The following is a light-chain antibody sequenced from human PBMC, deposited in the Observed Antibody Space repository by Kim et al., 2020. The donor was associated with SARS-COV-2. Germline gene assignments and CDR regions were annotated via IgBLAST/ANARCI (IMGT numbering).Light chain of an antibody. CDR2: DAS. V-gene: IGKV1-27*01. J-gene: IGKJ1*01. CDR3: QKYDSAPWT. CDR1: QDMSNY. Sequence: DIQMTQSPSSLSASVGDRVTITCRASQDMSNYLAWYRLKPGKVPKLLIYDASTLQSGVPSRFSGSGSGTDFTLTISSLQPEDVATYYCQKYDSAPWTFGQGTKVDIK.